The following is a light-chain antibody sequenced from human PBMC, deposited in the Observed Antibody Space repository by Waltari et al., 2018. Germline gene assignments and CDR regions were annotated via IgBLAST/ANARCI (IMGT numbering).Light chain of an antibody. CDR1: TSKIGETY. CDR2: SNS. J-gene: IGLJ2*01. V-gene: IGLV1-51*01. Sequence: QSVLTQPPSVSAAPGQQVTISCSGSTSKIGETYVSWYQRLPGKDPRLLIFSNSERPSGIPDRCEGPKSDTSATLGITGLQTGDEADYYCATWDRILSAVIIGGGTKLTVL. CDR3: ATWDRILSAVI.